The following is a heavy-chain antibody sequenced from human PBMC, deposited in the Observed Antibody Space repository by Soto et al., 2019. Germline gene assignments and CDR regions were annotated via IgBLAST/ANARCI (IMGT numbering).Heavy chain of an antibody. D-gene: IGHD3-3*01. CDR1: GFTFSSYA. V-gene: IGHV3-23*01. J-gene: IGHJ6*03. Sequence: GGSLRLSCAASGFTFSSYAMSWVRQAPGKGLEWVSAISGSGGSTYYADSVKGRFTVSRDSSENTLFLQMHSLRAEDTAIYYCAKTWSNLYYMDVWGKGTTVTVSS. CDR2: ISGSGGST. CDR3: AKTWSNLYYMDV.